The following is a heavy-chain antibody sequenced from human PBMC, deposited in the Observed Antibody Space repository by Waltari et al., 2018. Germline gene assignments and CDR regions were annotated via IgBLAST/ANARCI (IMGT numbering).Heavy chain of an antibody. CDR1: GGTFSSYA. CDR2: IIPIFGTA. V-gene: IGHV1-69*01. Sequence: QVQLVQSGAEVKKPGSSVKVSCKASGGTFSSYAIRWVREAHGQGLEWMGGIIPIFGTANYAQKFQGRVTITADESTSTAYMELSSLRSEDTAVYYCARDPGFYHYYYYMDVWGKGTTVTVSS. J-gene: IGHJ6*03. CDR3: ARDPGFYHYYYYMDV.